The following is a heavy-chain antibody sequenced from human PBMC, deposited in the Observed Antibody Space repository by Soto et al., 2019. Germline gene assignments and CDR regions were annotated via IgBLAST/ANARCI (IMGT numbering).Heavy chain of an antibody. CDR1: GGSFSGYY. Sequence: PSETLSLTCAVYGGSFSGYYWSWIRQPPGKGLEWIGEINHSGSTNYNPSLKSRVTISVDTSKNQFSLKLSSVTAADTAVYYCARARGYSYGYSRTPSVPPNFDYWGQGTLVTVSS. V-gene: IGHV4-34*01. D-gene: IGHD5-18*01. CDR3: ARARGYSYGYSRTPSVPPNFDY. J-gene: IGHJ4*02. CDR2: INHSGST.